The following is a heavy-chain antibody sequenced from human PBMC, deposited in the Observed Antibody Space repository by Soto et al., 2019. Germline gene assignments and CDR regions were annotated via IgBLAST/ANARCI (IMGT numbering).Heavy chain of an antibody. J-gene: IGHJ4*02. V-gene: IGHV1-24*01. D-gene: IGHD6-13*01. CDR3: AAHPPAAAGTFDY. Sequence: APGKGLEWMGGFDPEDGETIYXQKFQGRVTMTEDTSTDTAYMELSSLRSEDTAVYYGAAHPPAAAGTFDYWGQGPLVTV. CDR2: FDPEDGET.